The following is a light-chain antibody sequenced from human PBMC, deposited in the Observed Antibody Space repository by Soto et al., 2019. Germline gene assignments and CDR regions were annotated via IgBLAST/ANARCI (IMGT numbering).Light chain of an antibody. CDR2: GAS. J-gene: IGKJ2*01. CDR3: QQYVSSPLA. Sequence: EIVLTQSPGTLSLSPGERATLSCRASQSVSSSYLAWYQHKPGQAPRLLIYGASSRATGIPDRFSGSVSGTDFTLTISRLEPEDFAVYYCQQYVSSPLAFGQGTKLEMK. V-gene: IGKV3-20*01. CDR1: QSVSSSY.